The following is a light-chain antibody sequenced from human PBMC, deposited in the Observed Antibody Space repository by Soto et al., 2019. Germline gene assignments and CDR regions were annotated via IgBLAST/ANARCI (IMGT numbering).Light chain of an antibody. CDR2: DAS. J-gene: IGKJ1*01. V-gene: IGKV3-20*01. Sequence: EVVLTQSPGTLSLSPGETATLSCRASENFSRNYLAWYQQKPGQPPRLLIYDASTRATGIPDRFSGSGSGTDFTLTISRLKHEDFAVYYCQQYVRSHLTFGQGTKVDIK. CDR1: ENFSRNY. CDR3: QQYVRSHLT.